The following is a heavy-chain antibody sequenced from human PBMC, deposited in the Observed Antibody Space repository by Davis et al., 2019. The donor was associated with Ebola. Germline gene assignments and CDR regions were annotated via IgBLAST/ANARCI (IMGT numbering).Heavy chain of an antibody. Sequence: SVKVSCKASGGTFSSYAISWVRQAPGQGLEWMGGIIPILGIANYAQKFQGRVTITRNTSISTAYMELSSLRSEDTAVYYCARGDYDFWSGYLAYYYYGMDVWGQGTTVTVSS. J-gene: IGHJ6*02. D-gene: IGHD3-3*01. CDR2: IIPILGIA. CDR3: ARGDYDFWSGYLAYYYYGMDV. V-gene: IGHV1-69*10. CDR1: GGTFSSYA.